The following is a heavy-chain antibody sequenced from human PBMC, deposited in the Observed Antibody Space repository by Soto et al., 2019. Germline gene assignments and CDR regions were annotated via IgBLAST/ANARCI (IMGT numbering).Heavy chain of an antibody. CDR2: VGTA. CDR1: CGSYSDYH. Sequence: SETLSLTCAFYCGSYSDYHWSWIRQPPGKGLEGIGEVGTANYNPSLKSRVTMSVDTSKNHFFLNLTSVTAADTAVYYCARRPKAIVVPNYWGHGTLV. J-gene: IGHJ4*01. CDR3: ARRPKAIVVPNY. D-gene: IGHD2-21*01. V-gene: IGHV4-34*01.